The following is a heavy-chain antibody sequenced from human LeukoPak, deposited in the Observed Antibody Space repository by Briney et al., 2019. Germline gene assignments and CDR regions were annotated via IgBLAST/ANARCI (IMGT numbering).Heavy chain of an antibody. CDR3: ARAIAARLYYYYYYMDV. D-gene: IGHD6-6*01. V-gene: IGHV1-46*01. CDR2: INPSGGST. Sequence: ASVKVSCKASGYTFTSYYMHWVRQAPGQGLEWMGIINPSGGSTSYAQKFQGRVTMTRDMSTSTVYMELSSLRSKDTAVYYCARAIAARLYYYYYYMDVWGKGTTVTVSS. J-gene: IGHJ6*03. CDR1: GYTFTSYY.